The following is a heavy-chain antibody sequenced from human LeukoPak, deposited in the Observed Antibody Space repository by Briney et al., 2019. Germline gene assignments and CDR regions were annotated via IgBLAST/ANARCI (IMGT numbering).Heavy chain of an antibody. J-gene: IGHJ4*02. CDR2: ISGSGGST. V-gene: IGHV3-23*01. D-gene: IGHD5-12*01. CDR3: AKVEINWSMDIDDY. CDR1: GFTFSSYA. Sequence: PGGSLRLSCAASGFTFSSYAMNWVRQAPGKGLEWVSGISGSGGSTYYADSVKGRFTISRDNSKNTLYLQMNSLRADDTAVYYCAKVEINWSMDIDDYWGQGTLVTVSS.